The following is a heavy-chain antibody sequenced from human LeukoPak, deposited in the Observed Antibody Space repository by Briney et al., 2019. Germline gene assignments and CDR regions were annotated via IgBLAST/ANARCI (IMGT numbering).Heavy chain of an antibody. CDR3: ARHGSGSYRY. CDR1: GGSFSGYY. J-gene: IGHJ4*02. V-gene: IGHV4-34*01. D-gene: IGHD3-10*01. CDR2: INHSGST. Sequence: SETLSLTCAVYGGSFSGYYWSGIRQPPGKGLEWIGEINHSGSTNYNPSLKSRVTISVDTSKNQFSLKLSSVTAADTAVYYCARHGSGSYRYWGQGTLVTVSS.